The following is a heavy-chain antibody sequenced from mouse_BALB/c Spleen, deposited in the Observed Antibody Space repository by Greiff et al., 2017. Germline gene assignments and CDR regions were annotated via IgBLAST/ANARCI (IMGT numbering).Heavy chain of an antibody. CDR1: GFNIKDTY. Sequence: EVQLQQSGAELVKPGASVKLSCTASGFNIKDTYMHWVKQRPEQGLEWIGRIDPANGNTKYDPKFQGKATITADTSSNTAYLQLSSLTSEDTAVYYCARQGESSGYYYAMDYWGQGTSVTVSS. CDR3: ARQGESSGYYYAMDY. D-gene: IGHD3-1*01. CDR2: IDPANGNT. J-gene: IGHJ4*01. V-gene: IGHV14-3*02.